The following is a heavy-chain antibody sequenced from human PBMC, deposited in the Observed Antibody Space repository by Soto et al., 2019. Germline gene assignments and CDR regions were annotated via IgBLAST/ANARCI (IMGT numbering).Heavy chain of an antibody. CDR2: INPSGGTP. Sequence: ASVKVSCKASGYTFINYYLHWVRQAPGQGHEWMGIINPSGGTPNYAQKSQGRVTMTRDTSTSTVYMELNSLRSEDTAMYYCARAVGVAVADDAFDIWGQGTMVPVSS. CDR1: GYTFINYY. D-gene: IGHD6-19*01. J-gene: IGHJ3*02. CDR3: ARAVGVAVADDAFDI. V-gene: IGHV1-46*01.